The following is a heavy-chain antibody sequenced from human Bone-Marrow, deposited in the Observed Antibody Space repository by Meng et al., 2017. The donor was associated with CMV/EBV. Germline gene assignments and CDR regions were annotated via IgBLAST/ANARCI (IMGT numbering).Heavy chain of an antibody. Sequence: SGYSFTTYVISWVRQAPGQGVGWGGWMSPNGGNADFAEKFQGRVSMTRNISIRTAYIELRSLTSDDTAVYYCARSLPAGTTIRLDYWGQGTLVTVSS. CDR2: MSPNGGNA. CDR3: ARSLPAGTTIRLDY. J-gene: IGHJ4*02. D-gene: IGHD1-14*01. V-gene: IGHV1-8*02. CDR1: GYSFTTYV.